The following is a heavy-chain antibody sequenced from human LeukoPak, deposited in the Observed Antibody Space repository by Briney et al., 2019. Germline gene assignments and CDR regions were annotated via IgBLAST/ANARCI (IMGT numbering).Heavy chain of an antibody. CDR2: INHSGST. CDR3: ASHGVAAEVHWFDP. CDR1: GGSFNGYY. D-gene: IGHD2-15*01. V-gene: IGHV4-34*01. J-gene: IGHJ5*02. Sequence: SETLSLTCAVYGGSFNGYYWSWIRQPPGKGLEWIGEINHSGSTNYNPSLKSRVTISVDTSKNQFSLKLSSVTAADTAVYYCASHGVAAEVHWFDPWGQGTLVTVSS.